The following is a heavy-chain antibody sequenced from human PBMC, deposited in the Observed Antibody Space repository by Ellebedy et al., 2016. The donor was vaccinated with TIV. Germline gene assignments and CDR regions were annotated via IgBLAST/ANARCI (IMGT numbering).Heavy chain of an antibody. CDR2: ISVYDGST. V-gene: IGHV1-18*01. CDR3: ARDLSPYFDGPVPNTFDV. D-gene: IGHD3-9*01. J-gene: IGHJ3*01. Sequence: AASVKVSCKTSGYTFSNYGFNWVRQAPGQGLEWMGWISVYDGSTIYAQNLQGRVSMTTDTATGTVYMELGSLRSDDTALYYCARDLSPYFDGPVPNTFDVWGQGTMVTVSS. CDR1: GYTFSNYG.